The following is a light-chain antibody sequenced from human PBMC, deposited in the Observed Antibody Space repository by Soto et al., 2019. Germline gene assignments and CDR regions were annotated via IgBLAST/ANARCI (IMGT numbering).Light chain of an antibody. J-gene: IGKJ2*01. Sequence: DIQMTQSPSSVSASVGDRVTITCRASQGISSWLAWYQQRPGKAPRLLIYAASTLESGVPSRFSGSGSGTAFALTINSLQPEDFATYYCQQANSFPYTFGQGTKVDIK. V-gene: IGKV1-12*01. CDR2: AAS. CDR1: QGISSW. CDR3: QQANSFPYT.